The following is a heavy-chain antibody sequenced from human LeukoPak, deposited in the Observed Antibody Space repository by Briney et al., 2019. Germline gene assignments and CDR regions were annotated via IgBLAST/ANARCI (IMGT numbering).Heavy chain of an antibody. CDR3: AKMEGQRLYDYCMDV. J-gene: IGHJ6*03. D-gene: IGHD3-3*01. CDR1: GFAFSNFA. CDR2: MSGSGYYT. V-gene: IGHV3-23*01. Sequence: GSLRLSCAASGFAFSNFALSWVRQAPGKGLEWVSAMSGSGYYTYYVESVKGRFTISRDNSKNTLYLHMNSLRADDTAVYYCAKMEGQRLYDYCMDVWGRGTTVTVSS.